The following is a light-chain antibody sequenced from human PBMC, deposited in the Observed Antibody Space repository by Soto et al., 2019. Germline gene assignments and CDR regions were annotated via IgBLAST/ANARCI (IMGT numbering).Light chain of an antibody. CDR3: QHYGSSGT. CDR2: GAY. J-gene: IGKJ1*01. Sequence: EIVLTQSPGTLSLSPGERATLSCRASQSVSSSYLAWYQQKPGQAPRLLIYGAYSRATGIPDRFSGSGSGTDFTLTISRLEPEDFAVYYCQHYGSSGTFGQGTKVEIK. V-gene: IGKV3-20*01. CDR1: QSVSSSY.